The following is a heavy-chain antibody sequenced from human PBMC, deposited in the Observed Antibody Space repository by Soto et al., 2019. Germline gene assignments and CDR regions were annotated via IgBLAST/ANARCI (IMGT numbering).Heavy chain of an antibody. CDR2: ICYDGSET. V-gene: IGHV3-33*01. J-gene: IGHJ4*02. CDR1: GFTFSSYG. Sequence: QVQLVESGGGVFQPGRPLRLSCETSGFTFSSYGLHWVRQAPGKGLAWVARICYDGSETYYADSVKGRFTISRDYSKNTLYLQVNRLRPEDTAKYYCARDRSSGFSTGWHTSMDHWGRETLVTFPS. CDR3: ARDRSSGFSTGWHTSMDH. D-gene: IGHD7-27*01.